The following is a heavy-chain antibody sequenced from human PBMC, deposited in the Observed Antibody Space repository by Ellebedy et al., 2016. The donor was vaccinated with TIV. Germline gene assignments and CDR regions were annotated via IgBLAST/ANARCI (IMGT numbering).Heavy chain of an antibody. Sequence: GGSLRLSCAASGFTFSTYWMYLVRQAPGKGLEWVASIKEDGSNKHYVDSVKGRFTISRDNAKNSLYLQMNGLRVEDTAIYYCATDLHPFTRGWGYWGQGTLVTVSS. V-gene: IGHV3-7*01. CDR1: GFTFSTYW. CDR3: ATDLHPFTRGWGY. D-gene: IGHD3-10*01. J-gene: IGHJ4*02. CDR2: IKEDGSNK.